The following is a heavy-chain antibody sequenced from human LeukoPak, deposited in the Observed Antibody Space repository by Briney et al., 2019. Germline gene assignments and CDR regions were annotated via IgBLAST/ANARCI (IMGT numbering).Heavy chain of an antibody. CDR2: INPNSGGT. D-gene: IGHD3-3*01. Sequence: ASVKVSCKASGYTFTSYYMHWVRQAPGQGLEWMGWINPNSGGTNYAQKFQGRVTMTRDTSISTAYMELSRLRSDDTAVYYCAAYDFWSGNFDYWGQGTLVTVSS. CDR1: GYTFTSYY. J-gene: IGHJ4*02. CDR3: AAYDFWSGNFDY. V-gene: IGHV1-2*02.